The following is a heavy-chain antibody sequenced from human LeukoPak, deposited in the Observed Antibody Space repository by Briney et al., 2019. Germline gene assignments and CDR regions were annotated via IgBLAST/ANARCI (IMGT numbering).Heavy chain of an antibody. V-gene: IGHV4-34*01. J-gene: IGHJ4*02. Sequence: PSETLSLTCAVYGESFSGYYWSWIRQPPGKGLEWIGTISHHGTTKYNPSLKSRVTITVDTSKNQFPLKLSSVTAADTAVYYCASSMAVAGTMGIYYFDYWGQGTLVTVSS. D-gene: IGHD6-19*01. CDR1: GESFSGYY. CDR2: ISHHGTT. CDR3: ASSMAVAGTMGIYYFDY.